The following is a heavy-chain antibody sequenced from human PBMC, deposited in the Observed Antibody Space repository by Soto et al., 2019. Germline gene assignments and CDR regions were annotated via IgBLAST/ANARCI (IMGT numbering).Heavy chain of an antibody. CDR2: INSDGSST. V-gene: IGHV3-74*03. Sequence: EVQLVESGGGLVQPGGSRRLSCAASGFIFIGYWMHWVRRAPGKGLVWVSRINSDGSSTTYADSVKGRFTISRDNAKNTMYLQMNSLRAEDTAVYYCARLLGGSGSFIDYWGQGTLVTVSS. J-gene: IGHJ4*02. CDR1: GFIFIGYW. D-gene: IGHD3-10*01. CDR3: ARLLGGSGSFIDY.